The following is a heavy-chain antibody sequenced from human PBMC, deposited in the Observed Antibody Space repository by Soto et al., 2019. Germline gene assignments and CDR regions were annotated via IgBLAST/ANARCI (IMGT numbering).Heavy chain of an antibody. J-gene: IGHJ4*02. Sequence: EVQLVESGGGLVQPGRSLRLSCAASGFTFDDYAMHWVRQAPGKGLEWVSGISWHSGSIGYADYVKGRFTISRDNAKNALYLQMNSLRAEDTALYYCAKDNTKGFDYWGQGTLVTVSS. CDR1: GFTFDDYA. D-gene: IGHD3-3*01. V-gene: IGHV3-9*01. CDR3: AKDNTKGFDY. CDR2: ISWHSGSI.